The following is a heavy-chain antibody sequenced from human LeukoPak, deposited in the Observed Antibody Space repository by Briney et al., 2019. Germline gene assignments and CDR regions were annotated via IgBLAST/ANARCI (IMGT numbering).Heavy chain of an antibody. Sequence: SETLSLTCAVYGGSFSGYYWSWIRQPPGKGLEWIGEINHSGSTNYNPSLKSRVTISVDTSKNQFSLKLSSVTAADTAVYYCASAVGRYCSSTSCYAGAFDYWGQGTLVTVSS. J-gene: IGHJ4*02. D-gene: IGHD2-2*01. V-gene: IGHV4-34*01. CDR3: ASAVGRYCSSTSCYAGAFDY. CDR1: GGSFSGYY. CDR2: INHSGST.